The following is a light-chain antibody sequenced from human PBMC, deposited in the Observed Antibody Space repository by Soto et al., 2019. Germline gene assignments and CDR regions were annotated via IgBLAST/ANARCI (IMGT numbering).Light chain of an antibody. CDR2: TAS. CDR3: IQDYNYPLT. CDR1: QGIRSE. Sequence: AIQMTQSPSSLSASVGDRVTITCRASQGIRSELGWYQQNPGKAPNLLIYTASSLPSGDPSRFSGSGSGTDFTLTVSSLQPEDFAAYYCIQDYNYPLTFGGGTRVEFK. V-gene: IGKV1-6*01. J-gene: IGKJ4*02.